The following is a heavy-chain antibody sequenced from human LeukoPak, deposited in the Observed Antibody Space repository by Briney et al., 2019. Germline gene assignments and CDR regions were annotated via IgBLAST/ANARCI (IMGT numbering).Heavy chain of an antibody. CDR1: GFTVSSNY. D-gene: IGHD5-12*01. J-gene: IGHJ5*02. CDR3: ARHSGYKTGFYP. Sequence: GGSLRLSCAASGFTVSSNYMSWVRQAPGKGLEWVSVIYSGGSTYYADSVKGRFTISRDNSKNTLYLQMNSLRAEDTAVYYCARHSGYKTGFYPWGQGTLVTVSS. CDR2: IYSGGST. V-gene: IGHV3-53*01.